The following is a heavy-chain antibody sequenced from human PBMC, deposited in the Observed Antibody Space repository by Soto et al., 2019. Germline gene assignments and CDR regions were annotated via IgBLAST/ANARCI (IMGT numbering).Heavy chain of an antibody. J-gene: IGHJ4*02. D-gene: IGHD6-19*01. V-gene: IGHV4-59*01. CDR1: GGSISSYY. CDR3: AGVGYSSGWYSSIDY. Sequence: QVQLQESGPGLVKPSEPLSLTCTVSGGSISSYYWSWIRQPPGKGLEWIGYIYYSGSTNYNPSLKSRVTISVDTSKNQFSLKLSSVTAADTAVYYCAGVGYSSGWYSSIDYWGQGTLVTVSS. CDR2: IYYSGST.